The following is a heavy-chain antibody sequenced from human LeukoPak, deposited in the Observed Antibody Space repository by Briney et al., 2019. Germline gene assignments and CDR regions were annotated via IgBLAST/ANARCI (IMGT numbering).Heavy chain of an antibody. Sequence: GGSLRLSCAASGFTFSSYSMNWVRQAPGKGLEWVSSISSSSSYIYYADSVKGRFTISRDNAKNSLYLQMNSLRAEDTAVYYCARGYTAMVIGVDYWGQGTLVTVSS. J-gene: IGHJ4*02. CDR2: ISSSSSYI. D-gene: IGHD5-18*01. CDR1: GFTFSSYS. V-gene: IGHV3-21*01. CDR3: ARGYTAMVIGVDY.